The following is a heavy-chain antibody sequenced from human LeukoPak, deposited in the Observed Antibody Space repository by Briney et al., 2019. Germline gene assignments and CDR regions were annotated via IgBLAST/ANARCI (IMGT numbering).Heavy chain of an antibody. CDR2: IRSKANSYAT. CDR1: GFTLSNAW. V-gene: IGHV3-73*01. CDR3: TRRGYYYMDV. J-gene: IGHJ6*03. Sequence: HSGGSLRLSCAASGFTLSNAWMNWVRQASGKGLEWVGRIRSKANSYATAYAASVKGRFTISRDDSKNTAYLQMNSLKTEDTAVYYCTRRGYYYMDVWGKGTTVTVSS.